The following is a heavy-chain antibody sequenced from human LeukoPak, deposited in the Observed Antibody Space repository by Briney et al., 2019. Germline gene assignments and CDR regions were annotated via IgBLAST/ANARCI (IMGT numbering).Heavy chain of an antibody. D-gene: IGHD3-3*01. CDR3: ATDRGWRTSGYYLYYFEY. CDR2: IKHDGSEK. V-gene: IGHV3-7*01. CDR1: GFIFTGYF. J-gene: IGHJ4*02. Sequence: PGGSLRLSCAASGFIFTGYFMSWVRQAPGKGLERVASIKHDGSEKYYVDSVRGRFTISRDNTKNLLYLQMSGLRAEDTAVYYCATDRGWRTSGYYLYYFEYWGQGTLVTFSS.